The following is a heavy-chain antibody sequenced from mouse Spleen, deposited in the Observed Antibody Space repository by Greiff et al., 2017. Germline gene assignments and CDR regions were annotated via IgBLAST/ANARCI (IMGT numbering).Heavy chain of an antibody. CDR2: IWSGGST. CDR3: ASQYDEAWFAY. Sequence: QVQLKQSGPGLVQPSQSLSITCTVSGFSLTSYGVHWVRQSPGKGLEWLGVIWSGGSTDYNAAFISRLSISKDNSKSQVFFKMNSLQADDTAIYYCASQYDEAWFAYWGQGTLVTVSA. CDR1: GFSLTSYG. V-gene: IGHV2-2*01. D-gene: IGHD2-14*01. J-gene: IGHJ3*01.